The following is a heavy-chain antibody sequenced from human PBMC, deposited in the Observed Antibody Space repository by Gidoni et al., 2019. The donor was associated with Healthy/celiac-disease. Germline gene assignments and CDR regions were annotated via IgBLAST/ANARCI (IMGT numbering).Heavy chain of an antibody. CDR3: AVVVPYYYDTSGYLDY. J-gene: IGHJ4*02. CDR2: ISSSGTTI. D-gene: IGHD3-22*01. V-gene: IGHV3-11*01. Sequence: QVQLVESGGGLVKPGGSLRLYCAASGFTFSDYYMSWIRQAPGKGLEWVSYISSSGTTIYYADSVKGRFTISRDNAKSSLYLQMNSLRAEDTAVYYCAVVVPYYYDTSGYLDYWGQGTLVTVSS. CDR1: GFTFSDYY.